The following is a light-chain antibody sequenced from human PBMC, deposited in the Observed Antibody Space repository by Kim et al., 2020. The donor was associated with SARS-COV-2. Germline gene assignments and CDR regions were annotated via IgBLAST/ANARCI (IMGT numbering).Light chain of an antibody. Sequence: ESGGDTVTITCRASQGISSNLAWYQQRPGKAPSLLIYSAFTLHSGVPSRFSGSGSGTDFTLTITSLQPEDFATYHCQQHHSFPLTFGGGTKVDIK. J-gene: IGKJ4*01. CDR2: SAF. CDR3: QQHHSFPLT. V-gene: IGKV1-9*01. CDR1: QGISSN.